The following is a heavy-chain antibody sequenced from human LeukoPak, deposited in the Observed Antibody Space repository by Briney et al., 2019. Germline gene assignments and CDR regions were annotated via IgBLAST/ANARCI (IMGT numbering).Heavy chain of an antibody. D-gene: IGHD6-19*01. Sequence: ASVKVSCKASGYTFTSYDINWVRQATGQGLEWIGWMNPNSGNTGYARKFQGRVTMTRNTSISTAYMELSSLRSEDTAVYYCARTSSGWYGGSFDPWGQGTLVTVSS. CDR1: GYTFTSYD. CDR2: MNPNSGNT. J-gene: IGHJ5*02. CDR3: ARTSSGWYGGSFDP. V-gene: IGHV1-8*01.